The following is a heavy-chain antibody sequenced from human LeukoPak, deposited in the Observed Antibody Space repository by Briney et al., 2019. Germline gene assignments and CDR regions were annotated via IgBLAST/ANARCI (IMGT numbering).Heavy chain of an antibody. D-gene: IGHD3-3*01. J-gene: IGHJ5*02. CDR2: INPNSGGT. CDR1: GYTFTGYY. Sequence: ASVKVSCKSSGYTFTGYYMHWVRQAPGQGLEWMGWINPNSGGTNYAQKFQGRVTMTRDTSISTAYMELSRLRSDDTAVYYCARKKDYDFWTWFDPRGQGTLLTVSS. CDR3: ARKKDYDFWTWFDP. V-gene: IGHV1-2*02.